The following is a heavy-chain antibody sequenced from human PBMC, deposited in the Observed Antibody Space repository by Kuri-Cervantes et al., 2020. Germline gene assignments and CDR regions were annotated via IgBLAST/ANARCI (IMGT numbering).Heavy chain of an antibody. CDR2: VKSDGSST. D-gene: IGHD3-10*01. J-gene: IGHJ6*02. V-gene: IGHV3-74*01. CDR3: ARYMVRGIYFGMDV. Sequence: GESLKISCAASGFTFSSYWMHWVRQAPGKGLVWVSRVKSDGSSTSYADSVKGRFTIFGDNSKNTLFLQMNSLRAEDTAVYYCARYMVRGIYFGMDVWGQGTTVTVSS. CDR1: GFTFSSYW.